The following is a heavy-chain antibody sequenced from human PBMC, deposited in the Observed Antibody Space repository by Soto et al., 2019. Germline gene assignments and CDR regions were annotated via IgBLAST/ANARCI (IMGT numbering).Heavy chain of an antibody. CDR2: INPNSGGT. CDR3: AKVVVVPDAISRYYYYYGLEV. J-gene: IGHJ6*02. CDR1: GYTFTGYY. D-gene: IGHD2-2*02. V-gene: IGHV1-2*02. Sequence: ASVKVSCKASGYTFTGYYMHWVRQAPGQGLEWMGWINPNSGGTNYAQKFQGRVTMTRDTSISTAYMELSRLRSDDTAVDYCAKVVVVPDAISRYYYYYGLEVWGQVPTSTFSS.